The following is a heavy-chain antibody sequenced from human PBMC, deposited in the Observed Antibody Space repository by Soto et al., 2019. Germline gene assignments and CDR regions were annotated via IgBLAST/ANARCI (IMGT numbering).Heavy chain of an antibody. CDR3: AKDRGSGSYAANYYYYGMDV. V-gene: IGHV3-9*01. J-gene: IGHJ6*02. CDR1: GFTFDDYA. CDR2: INWNSGSI. Sequence: EEQLVESGGGLVQPGRSLRLSCAASGFTFDDYAMHWVRQAPGKGLEWVSGINWNSGSIGYADSVKGRFTISRDNAKTSLYLQMNSLRAADTAMYYCAKDRGSGSYAANYYYYGMDVWGQGTTVTVSS. D-gene: IGHD3-10*01.